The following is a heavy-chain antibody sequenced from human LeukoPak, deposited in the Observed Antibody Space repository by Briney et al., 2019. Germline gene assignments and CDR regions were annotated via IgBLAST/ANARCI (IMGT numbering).Heavy chain of an antibody. Sequence: SETLSLTCTVSGYSISSGYYWGWIRQPPGKGLEWIGEIYHSGSTNYNPSLKSRVTISVDKSKNQFSLKLSSVTAADTAVYYCARAPPYGSDWSKGVFDYWGQGTLVTVSS. CDR2: IYHSGST. D-gene: IGHD6-19*01. CDR1: GYSISSGYY. J-gene: IGHJ4*02. V-gene: IGHV4-38-2*02. CDR3: ARAPPYGSDWSKGVFDY.